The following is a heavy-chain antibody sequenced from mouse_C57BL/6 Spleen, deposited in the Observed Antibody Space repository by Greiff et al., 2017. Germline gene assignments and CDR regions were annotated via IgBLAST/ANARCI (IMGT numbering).Heavy chain of an antibody. CDR2: INPNYGTT. V-gene: IGHV1-39*01. CDR1: GYSFTDYN. D-gene: IGHD1-1*01. J-gene: IGHJ2*01. Sequence: EVQLQQSGPELVKPGASVKISCKASGYSFTDYNMNWVKQSNGKSLEWIGVINPNYGTTSYNQKFKGKATLTVAQSSSTAYMQLNSLTSEDSAVYYCAASLQRGPNYYGFDYWGQGTTLTVSS. CDR3: AASLQRGPNYYGFDY.